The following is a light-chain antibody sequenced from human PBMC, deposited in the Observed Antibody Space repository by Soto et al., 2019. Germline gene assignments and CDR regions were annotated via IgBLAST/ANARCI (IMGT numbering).Light chain of an antibody. CDR2: ETS. Sequence: VLRQSQGTLSLSPGERATISCRASQSIGSSFLGWYQQKPGQAPRLLIFETSSRATGVPDRFSGSGSGTDFTLIINRLVPEDFAVYYCKQYGNSPRTFGQGTKV. CDR3: KQYGNSPRT. V-gene: IGKV3-20*01. J-gene: IGKJ1*01. CDR1: QSIGSSF.